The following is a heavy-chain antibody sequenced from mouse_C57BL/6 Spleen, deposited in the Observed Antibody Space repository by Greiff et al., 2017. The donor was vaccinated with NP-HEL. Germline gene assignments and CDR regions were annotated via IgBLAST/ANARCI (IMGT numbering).Heavy chain of an antibody. CDR2: INPSTGGT. Sequence: EVQLQQSGPELVKPGASVKISCKASGYSFTGYYMNWVKQSPEKSLEWIGEINPSTGGTTYNQKFKAKATLTVDKSPSTAYMQLKSLTSEDSAVYYCARREGGYPAWFAYWGQGTLVTVSA. V-gene: IGHV1-42*01. J-gene: IGHJ3*01. CDR1: GYSFTGYY. D-gene: IGHD2-2*01. CDR3: ARREGGYPAWFAY.